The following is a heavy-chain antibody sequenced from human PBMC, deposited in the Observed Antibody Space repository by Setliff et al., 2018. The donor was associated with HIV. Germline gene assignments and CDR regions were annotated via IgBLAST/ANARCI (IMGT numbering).Heavy chain of an antibody. Sequence: SQTLSLSCAASGFTFSDYYMSWIRQPPGKGLEWIGSIYYSGSTYYNPSLKSRVTISVDTSKNQFSLKLSSVTAADTAVYYCATYADRESNRFDPWGQGILVTVSS. CDR1: GFTFSDYY. CDR3: ATYADRESNRFDP. D-gene: IGHD3-10*01. V-gene: IGHV4-38-2*01. J-gene: IGHJ5*02. CDR2: IYYSGST.